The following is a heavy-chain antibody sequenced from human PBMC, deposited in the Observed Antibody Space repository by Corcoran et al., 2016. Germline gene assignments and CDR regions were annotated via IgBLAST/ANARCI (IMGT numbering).Heavy chain of an antibody. D-gene: IGHD6-19*01. CDR1: GGSISSSSYY. V-gene: IGHV4-39*07. J-gene: IGHJ5*02. CDR3: ARAPFAPVACSSYWFDP. CDR2: IYYSGST. Sequence: QLQLQESGPGLVKPSETLSLTCTVSGGSISSSSYYWGWIRQPPGKGLEWIGSIYYSGSTYYNPSLKSRVTISVDTSKNQFSLKLSSVTAADTAVYYCARAPFAPVACSSYWFDPWGQGTLVTVSS.